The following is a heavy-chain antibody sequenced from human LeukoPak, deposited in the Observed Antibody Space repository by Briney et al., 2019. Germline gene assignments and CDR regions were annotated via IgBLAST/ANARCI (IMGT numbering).Heavy chain of an antibody. Sequence: SETLSLTCIVSGDSISRNTYHWGWVRQPPGKGLEWIETIYYSGSIYYNQSLRGRVALSVDTSKNQFSLKLTSVTAADTAVYYCGRLNTDWGFLFDSWGQGTLVTVSS. V-gene: IGHV4-39*01. CDR1: GDSISRNTYH. D-gene: IGHD7-27*01. CDR3: GRLNTDWGFLFDS. J-gene: IGHJ4*02. CDR2: IYYSGSI.